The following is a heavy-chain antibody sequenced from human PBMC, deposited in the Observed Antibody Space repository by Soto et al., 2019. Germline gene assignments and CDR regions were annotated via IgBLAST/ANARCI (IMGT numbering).Heavy chain of an antibody. CDR1: GGTISSSTYY. CDR2: IYYSGST. J-gene: IGHJ5*02. Sequence: PSETLSLTYTVSGGTISSSTYYRAWIRQPPGKGLEWIGSIYYSGSTYYNPSLKSRATISVDTSKNQFSLKLSSVTAADTAVYYCAGSLSGSYFHWFDPWGQGTLVTVPQ. D-gene: IGHD1-26*01. CDR3: AGSLSGSYFHWFDP. V-gene: IGHV4-39*01.